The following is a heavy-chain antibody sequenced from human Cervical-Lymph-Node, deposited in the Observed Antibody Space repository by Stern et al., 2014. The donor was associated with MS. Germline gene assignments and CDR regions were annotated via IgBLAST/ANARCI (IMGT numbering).Heavy chain of an antibody. Sequence: VQLVESGAEVKKPGASVKVSCTASGYTFSRYPITWVRQAPGQGLEWMGWISISNGNIKYAQQFQDRVTMTTNTSTSTAYIQLRSLRSDDTAVYYCARPTSSGWYSFDSWGQGTLVTVSS. V-gene: IGHV1-18*01. D-gene: IGHD6-19*01. CDR2: ISISNGNI. CDR1: GYTFSRYP. J-gene: IGHJ4*02. CDR3: ARPTSSGWYSFDS.